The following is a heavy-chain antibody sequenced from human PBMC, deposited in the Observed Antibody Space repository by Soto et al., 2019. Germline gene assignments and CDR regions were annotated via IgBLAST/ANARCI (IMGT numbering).Heavy chain of an antibody. J-gene: IGHJ5*02. CDR3: AGFFGYKYGRVDP. CDR2: INHSGSS. V-gene: IGHV4-34*01. CDR1: GVSFSDYY. D-gene: IGHD5-18*01. Sequence: QVQLQQWGAGLLKPSETLSLTCAVYGVSFSDYYWSWVRQPPGKGLEWIGEINHSGSSNYNASLQSRATRSVDTSKNQFSLKLRSVTAADTSMYYCAGFFGYKYGRVDPWGQGTQVTVPS.